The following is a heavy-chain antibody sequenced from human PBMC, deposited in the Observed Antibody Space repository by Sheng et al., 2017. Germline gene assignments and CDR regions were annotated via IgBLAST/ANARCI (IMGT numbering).Heavy chain of an antibody. D-gene: IGHD2-15*01. CDR1: GGSFSEYY. CDR3: VREERKAGYEYGEGYYHYYYGLDV. Sequence: QVQLKQWGAGMLKPSETLSLTCAVYGGSFSEYYWTWIRQPPGKGLEWIGLIDHSGSTNYNPSLKSRLTMSVDTSKNQFSLRLTSVTAADTAVYYCVREERKAGYEYGEGYYHYYYGLDVWGQGTSVSVSS. J-gene: IGHJ6*02. V-gene: IGHV4-34*02. CDR2: IDHSGST.